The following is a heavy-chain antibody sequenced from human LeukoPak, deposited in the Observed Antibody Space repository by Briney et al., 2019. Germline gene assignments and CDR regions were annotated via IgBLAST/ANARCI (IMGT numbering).Heavy chain of an antibody. CDR1: GYTLSELS. Sequence: ASVKVSCKVSGYTLSELSMHWVRQAPGKGLEWMGGFDPEDDERVYAQKFQGRVTMTEDTSTDTAYMELSSLRSEDTAIYYCATELRSGYFDYWGRGNVVTVSS. V-gene: IGHV1-24*01. CDR2: FDPEDDER. J-gene: IGHJ4*02. D-gene: IGHD3-22*01. CDR3: ATELRSGYFDY.